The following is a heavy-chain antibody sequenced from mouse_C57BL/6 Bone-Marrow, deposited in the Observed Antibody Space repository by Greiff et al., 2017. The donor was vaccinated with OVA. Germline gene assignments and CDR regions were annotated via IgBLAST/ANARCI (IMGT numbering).Heavy chain of an antibody. Sequence: EVMLVASGGGLVKPGGSLKLSCAASGFTFSSYAMSWVRQTPEKRLEWVATISDGGSYTYYPDNVKGRFTISRDNAKNNLYLQMSHLKSEDTAMYYCARDLAWFAYWGQGTLVTVSA. J-gene: IGHJ3*01. CDR2: ISDGGSYT. CDR3: ARDLAWFAY. CDR1: GFTFSSYA. V-gene: IGHV5-4*01.